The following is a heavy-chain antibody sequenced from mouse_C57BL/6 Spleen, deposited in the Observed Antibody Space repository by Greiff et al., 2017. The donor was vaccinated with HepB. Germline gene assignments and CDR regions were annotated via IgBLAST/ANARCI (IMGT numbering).Heavy chain of an antibody. CDR3: AKRYYSNYDYAMDY. D-gene: IGHD2-5*01. J-gene: IGHJ4*01. CDR2: IWGGGST. CDR1: GFSLTSYG. V-gene: IGHV2-9*01. Sequence: VKLMESGPGLVAPSQSLSITCTVSGFSLTSYGVDWVRQPPGKGLEWLGVIWGGGSTNYNSALMSRLSISKDNSKSQFFLKMNSLQTDDTAMYYCAKRYYSNYDYAMDYWGQGTSVTVSS.